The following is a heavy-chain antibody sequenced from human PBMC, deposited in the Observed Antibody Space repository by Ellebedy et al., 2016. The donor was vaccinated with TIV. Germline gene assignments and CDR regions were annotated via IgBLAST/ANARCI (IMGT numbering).Heavy chain of an antibody. Sequence: LETLSLTCVVSGGSVGSSVWWSWVRQPPGKGLEWIGEAYYTGSFNYNPSLKSRATISIDESKNQLSLKLTSVTVADTAVYYCARGNDQNWYDPWGHGILVTVSS. CDR3: ARGNDQNWYDP. J-gene: IGHJ5*02. CDR2: AYYTGSF. CDR1: GGSVGSSVW. D-gene: IGHD4-23*01. V-gene: IGHV4/OR15-8*01.